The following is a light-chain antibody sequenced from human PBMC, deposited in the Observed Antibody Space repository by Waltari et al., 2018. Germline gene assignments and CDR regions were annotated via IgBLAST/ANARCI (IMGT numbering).Light chain of an antibody. J-gene: IGLJ3*02. CDR3: SSYSSSNNLV. CDR1: SSDVGGYNY. Sequence: QSALPQPPSASGAPGLSVTISCIGTSSDVGGYNYVFWYKQHPGKAPKLMIYEATKRPSGVPGRFSGSSSGNTASLTVSGLQAEDEADYYCSSYSSSNNLVFGGVTKLAVL. V-gene: IGLV2-8*01. CDR2: EAT.